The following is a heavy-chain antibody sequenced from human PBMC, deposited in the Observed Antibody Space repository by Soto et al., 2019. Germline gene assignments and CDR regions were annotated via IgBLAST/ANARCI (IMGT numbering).Heavy chain of an antibody. CDR1: GGTFSSYA. J-gene: IGHJ6*02. D-gene: IGHD6-13*01. CDR3: ARTTGSSWYPPEYYYYGMDV. CDR2: IIPIFGTA. Sequence: QVQLVQSGAEVKKPGSSVKVSCKASGGTFSSYAISWVRQAPGQGLEWMGGIIPIFGTANYAQKFQGRVTITADEATSTAYMELSSLRSEDTAVYYCARTTGSSWYPPEYYYYGMDVWGQGTTVTVSS. V-gene: IGHV1-69*12.